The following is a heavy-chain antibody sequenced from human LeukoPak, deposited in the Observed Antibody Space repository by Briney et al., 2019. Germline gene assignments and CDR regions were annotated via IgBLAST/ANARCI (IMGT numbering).Heavy chain of an antibody. Sequence: KPSETLSLTCTVSGGSISRYYWSWIRQPPGKGLEWIGSIYYSGSTYYNPSLKSRVTISVDTSKNQFSLKLSSVTAADTAVYYCARHGSSFDYYYYYMDVWGKGTTVTVSS. D-gene: IGHD6-13*01. J-gene: IGHJ6*03. CDR1: GGSISRYY. CDR3: ARHGSSFDYYYYYMDV. CDR2: IYYSGST. V-gene: IGHV4-59*05.